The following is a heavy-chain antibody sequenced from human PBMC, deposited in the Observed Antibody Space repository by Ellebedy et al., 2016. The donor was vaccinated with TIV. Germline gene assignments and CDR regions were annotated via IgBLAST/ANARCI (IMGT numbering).Heavy chain of an antibody. V-gene: IGHV3-23*01. J-gene: IGHJ4*02. CDR3: TRRAGGWGHFDY. D-gene: IGHD2-8*02. CDR1: GFTFSNYP. CDR2: ISGSGDTT. Sequence: GESLKIPCATSGFTFSNYPMNWVRQAPGKGLEWVSTISGSGDTTYYADSVRGRFSISSDNSKNTVFLEMNSLRAEDTATYYCTRRAGGWGHFDYWGQGTLVTVSS.